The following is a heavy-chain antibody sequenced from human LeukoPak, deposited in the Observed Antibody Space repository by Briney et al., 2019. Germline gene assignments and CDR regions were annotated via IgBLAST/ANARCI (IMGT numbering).Heavy chain of an antibody. CDR1: GFTFSDYY. V-gene: IGHV3-11*01. Sequence: GGSLRLSCAASGFTFSDYYMSWIRQAPGKGLEWVSYISSSGSAIYYADSVKGRFTISRDNAKNSLYPQMNSLRAEDTAVYYCTTDPWPPYYYGSGSYYNGDYWGQGTLVTVSS. J-gene: IGHJ4*02. CDR3: TTDPWPPYYYGSGSYYNGDY. D-gene: IGHD3-10*01. CDR2: ISSSGSAI.